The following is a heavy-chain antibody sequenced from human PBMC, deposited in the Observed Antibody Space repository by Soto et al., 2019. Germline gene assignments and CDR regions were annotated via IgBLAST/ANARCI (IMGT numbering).Heavy chain of an antibody. Sequence: SVKVSCKASGGTFSSYAISWVRQAPGQGLEWMGGIIPIFGTANYAQKFQGRVTITADESTSTAYMELSSLRSEETAVYYCATSSKPMVNLFLYYHYLMNLCGQATTVTFS. J-gene: IGHJ6*02. CDR1: GGTFSSYA. CDR3: ATSSKPMVNLFLYYHYLMNL. CDR2: IIPIFGTA. V-gene: IGHV1-69*13. D-gene: IGHD5-18*01.